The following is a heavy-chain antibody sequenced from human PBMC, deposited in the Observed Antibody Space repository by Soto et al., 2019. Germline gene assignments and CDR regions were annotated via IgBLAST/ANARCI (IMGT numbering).Heavy chain of an antibody. CDR1: GSTFSSYA. V-gene: IGHV3-23*01. D-gene: IGHD6-6*01. J-gene: IGHJ5*02. CDR2: ISGSGGST. CDR3: AKGSSSSSYHWFDP. Sequence: GGSLRLSCAASGSTFSSYAMSWVRQAPGKGLEWVSAISGSGGSTYYADSVKGRFTISRDNSKNTLYLQMNSLRAEDTAVYYCAKGSSSSSYHWFDPWGQGTLVTVSS.